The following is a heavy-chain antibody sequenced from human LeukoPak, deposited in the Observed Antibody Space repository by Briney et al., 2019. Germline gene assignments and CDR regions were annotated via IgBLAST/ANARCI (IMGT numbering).Heavy chain of an antibody. Sequence: ASVKVSCKASGYTSTGYYMHWVRQAPGQGLEWMGWINPNSGGTNYAQKFQGRVTMTRDTSISTAYMELSRLRSDDTAVYYCARGPVVVAATPGSTYFDYWGQGTLVTVSS. CDR2: INPNSGGT. CDR3: ARGPVVVAATPGSTYFDY. CDR1: GYTSTGYY. J-gene: IGHJ4*02. D-gene: IGHD2-15*01. V-gene: IGHV1-2*02.